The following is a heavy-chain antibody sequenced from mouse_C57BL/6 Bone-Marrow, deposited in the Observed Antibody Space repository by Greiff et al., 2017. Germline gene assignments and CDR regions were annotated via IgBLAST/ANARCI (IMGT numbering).Heavy chain of an antibody. Sequence: VQLQQPGAELVKPGASVKMSCKASGYTFTSYWITWVKQRPGQGLEWIGDIYPGSGSTNYNEKFKSKATLTVDTSSSTAYMRLSSLTSEDSAVYYCAHSSGPLAMDYWGQGTSVTVSS. D-gene: IGHD3-2*02. CDR3: AHSSGPLAMDY. J-gene: IGHJ4*01. V-gene: IGHV1-55*01. CDR2: IYPGSGST. CDR1: GYTFTSYW.